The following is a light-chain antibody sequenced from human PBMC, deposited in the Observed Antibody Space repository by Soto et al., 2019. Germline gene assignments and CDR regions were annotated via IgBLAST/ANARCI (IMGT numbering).Light chain of an antibody. Sequence: QSALTQPASVSGSPGQSITISCTGTSSDVGGYNYVSWYQQHPGKAPKLMIYEVNNRPSGVCSRFSGSKSGNTASLTISGLQAEDEPDYCWTSYTDTNTYVFGSGTKLTVL. J-gene: IGLJ1*01. V-gene: IGLV2-14*01. CDR2: EVN. CDR3: TSYTDTNTYV. CDR1: SSDVGGYNY.